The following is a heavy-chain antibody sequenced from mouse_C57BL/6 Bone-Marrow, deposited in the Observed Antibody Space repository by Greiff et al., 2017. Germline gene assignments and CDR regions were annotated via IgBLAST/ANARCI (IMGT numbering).Heavy chain of an antibody. CDR2: IRSKSSNYAT. CDR1: GFTFNTYA. CDR3: VREGGSSPHYYAMDY. Sequence: EVMLVESGGGLVQPKGSLKLSCAASGFTFNTYAMHWVRQAPGKGLEWVARIRSKSSNYATYYADSVKDRFTISRDDSQSMLYLQRNNLKTEDTAMYYCVREGGSSPHYYAMDYWGQGTSVTVSS. D-gene: IGHD1-1*01. V-gene: IGHV10-3*01. J-gene: IGHJ4*01.